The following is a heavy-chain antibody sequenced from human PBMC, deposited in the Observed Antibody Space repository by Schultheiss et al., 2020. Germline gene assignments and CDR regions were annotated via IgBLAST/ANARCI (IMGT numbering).Heavy chain of an antibody. CDR1: GGSISSGGYY. CDR2: IYYSGST. J-gene: IGHJ3*02. D-gene: IGHD3-10*01. V-gene: IGHV4-31*03. Sequence: SETLSLACTVSGGSISSGGYYWSWIRQHPGKGLEWIGYIYYSGSTYYNPSLKSRVTISVDTSKNQFSLKLSSVTAADTAVYYCARVSTMVRGVIGPDAFDIWGQGKMVTV. CDR3: ARVSTMVRGVIGPDAFDI.